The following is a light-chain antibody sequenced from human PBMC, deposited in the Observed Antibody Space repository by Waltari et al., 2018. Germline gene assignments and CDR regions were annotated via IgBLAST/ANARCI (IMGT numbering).Light chain of an antibody. CDR1: SGSIASNY. J-gene: IGLJ3*02. CDR3: QSYYGTDWV. Sequence: NFMLTQPHSVSESPGTPVPISCTRSSGSIASNYVQWYQQRPGSAPTTVIYENNQRPSGVSDRFSGSIDSSSNSAPLTISGLKAEDEADYYCQSYYGTDWVFGGGTKLTVL. V-gene: IGLV6-57*04. CDR2: ENN.